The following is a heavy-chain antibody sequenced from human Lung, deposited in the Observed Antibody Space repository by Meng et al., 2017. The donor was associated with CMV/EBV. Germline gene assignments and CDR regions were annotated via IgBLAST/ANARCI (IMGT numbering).Heavy chain of an antibody. CDR2: IYPGDSDT. CDR3: ARRKGCSGGSCYPGWFDP. D-gene: IGHD2-15*01. V-gene: IGHV5-51*01. J-gene: IGHJ5*02. CDR1: GYSFTSYW. Sequence: GESXKISCKGSGYSFTSYWIGWVRQMPGKGLEWIGIIYPGDSDTRYSPSFQGQVTISADKSISTAYLQWSSLKDSDTAMYYCARRKGCSGGSCYPGWFDPWGQRTLVTVSS.